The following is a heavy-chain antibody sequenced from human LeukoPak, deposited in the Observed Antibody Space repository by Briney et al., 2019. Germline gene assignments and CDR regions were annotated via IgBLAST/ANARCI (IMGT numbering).Heavy chain of an antibody. D-gene: IGHD1-26*01. Sequence: PSETLSLTCTVSGGSISSYYWSWIRQPPGKGLEWIGYIYYSGSTNYSPSLKSRVTISVDTSKNQFSLKLSSVTAADTAVYYCARERVGATTSEAFDIWGQGTMVTVSS. CDR1: GGSISSYY. CDR3: ARERVGATTSEAFDI. CDR2: IYYSGST. V-gene: IGHV4-59*01. J-gene: IGHJ3*02.